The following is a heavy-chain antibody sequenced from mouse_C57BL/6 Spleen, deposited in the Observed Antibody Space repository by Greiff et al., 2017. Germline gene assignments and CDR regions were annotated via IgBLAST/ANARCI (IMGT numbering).Heavy chain of an antibody. Sequence: VQLQQSGAELARPGASVKLSCKASGYTFTSYGISWVKQRTGQGLEWIGEIYPRSGNTYYNEKFKGKATLTADKSSSTAYMELRSLTSEDSAVYVCARWRLGSGPYYFDYWGQGTTLTVSS. V-gene: IGHV1-81*01. CDR1: GYTFTSYG. CDR2: IYPRSGNT. CDR3: ARWRLGSGPYYFDY. J-gene: IGHJ2*01.